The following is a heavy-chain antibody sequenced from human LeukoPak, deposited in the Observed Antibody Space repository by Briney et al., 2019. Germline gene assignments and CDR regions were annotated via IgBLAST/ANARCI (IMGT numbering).Heavy chain of an antibody. CDR1: GFTFSSYS. J-gene: IGHJ4*02. Sequence: GGSLRLSCAASGFTFSSYSMNWVRQAPRKGLEWVSSISSSSSYTYYADSVKGRFTISRDNAKNSLYLQMNSLRAEDTAVYYCARDNFDYWGQGTLVTVSS. CDR3: ARDNFDY. CDR2: ISSSSSYT. V-gene: IGHV3-21*01.